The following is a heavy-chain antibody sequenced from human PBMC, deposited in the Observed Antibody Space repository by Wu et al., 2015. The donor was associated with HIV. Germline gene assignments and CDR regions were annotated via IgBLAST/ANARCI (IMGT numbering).Heavy chain of an antibody. CDR3: ARRGATIAAAGYYYYYGMDV. Sequence: QVQLVQSGAEVKKPGSSVKVSCKASGGTFSSYAISWVRQAPGQGLEWMGGIIPIFGTANYAQKFQGRVTITTDESTSTAYMELSSLRSEDTAVYYCARRGATIAAAGYYYYYGMDVWGQGTTGHRL. V-gene: IGHV1-69*05. CDR2: IIPIFGTA. CDR1: GGTFSSYA. J-gene: IGHJ6*02. D-gene: IGHD6-13*01.